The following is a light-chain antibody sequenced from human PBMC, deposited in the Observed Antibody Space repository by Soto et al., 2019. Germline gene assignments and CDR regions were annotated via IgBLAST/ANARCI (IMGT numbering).Light chain of an antibody. Sequence: QSVLTQPPSVSAAPGQKVTISCSGSGSNIGRNLVSWYQQVPGTAPKLLIYENKKRPSGIPDRFSASKSGTSASLGITGLQTGDEADYYCGTWDSSLSAGVFGTGTKVTVL. J-gene: IGLJ1*01. CDR2: ENK. CDR1: GSNIGRNL. CDR3: GTWDSSLSAGV. V-gene: IGLV1-51*02.